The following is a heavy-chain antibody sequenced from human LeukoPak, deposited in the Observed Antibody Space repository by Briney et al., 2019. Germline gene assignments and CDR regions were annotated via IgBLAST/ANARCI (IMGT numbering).Heavy chain of an antibody. V-gene: IGHV3-66*01. CDR1: GFTVSTNY. CDR3: ARVGIYGDYNRYFDY. D-gene: IGHD4-17*01. Sequence: AGGSLRLSCAASGFTVSTNYMNWVRQGPGKGLEWVSVIYTGGSTDYADSVKGRFTISRDNSKNTLYLQMNILRAEDTALYYCARVGIYGDYNRYFDYWGQGTLVTVSS. CDR2: IYTGGST. J-gene: IGHJ4*02.